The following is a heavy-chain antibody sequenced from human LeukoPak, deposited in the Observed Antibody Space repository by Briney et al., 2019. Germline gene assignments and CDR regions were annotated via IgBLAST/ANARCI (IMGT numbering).Heavy chain of an antibody. V-gene: IGHV1-8*01. Sequence: ASVKVSCKAPGYTFTSYDINWVRQATGQGLEWMGWMNPNSGNTGYAQKFQGRVTMTRNTSISTAYMELSSLRSEDTAVYYCARVKFGYCSSTSCYSGFGMDVWGQGTTVTVSS. CDR1: GYTFTSYD. CDR3: ARVKFGYCSSTSCYSGFGMDV. J-gene: IGHJ6*02. D-gene: IGHD2-2*03. CDR2: MNPNSGNT.